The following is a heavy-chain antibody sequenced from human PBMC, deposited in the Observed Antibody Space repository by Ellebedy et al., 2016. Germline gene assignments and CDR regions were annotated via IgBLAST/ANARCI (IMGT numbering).Heavy chain of an antibody. V-gene: IGHV4-38-2*02. Sequence: SETLSLXCTVSGYSISSGYYWGWIRQPPGKGLEWIGSIYHSGSTYYNPSLKSRVTISVDTSKNQFSLKLSSVTAADTAVYYCASWVRVATHYWGQGTLVTVSS. CDR1: GYSISSGYY. D-gene: IGHD3-10*01. CDR3: ASWVRVATHY. CDR2: IYHSGST. J-gene: IGHJ4*02.